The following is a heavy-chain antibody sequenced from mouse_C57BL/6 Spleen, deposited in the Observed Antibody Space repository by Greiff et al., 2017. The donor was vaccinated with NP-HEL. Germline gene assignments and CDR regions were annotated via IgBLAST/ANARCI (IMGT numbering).Heavy chain of an antibody. CDR2: IDPSDSET. Sequence: QVQLKQPGAELVRPGSSVKLSCKASGYTFTSYWMHWVKQRPIQGLEWIGNIDPSDSETHYNQKFKDKATLTVDKSSSTAYMQLSSLTSEDSAVYYCAKEGLRRGKKYAMDYWGQGTSVTVSS. V-gene: IGHV1-52*01. CDR3: AKEGLRRGKKYAMDY. D-gene: IGHD2-4*01. J-gene: IGHJ4*01. CDR1: GYTFTSYW.